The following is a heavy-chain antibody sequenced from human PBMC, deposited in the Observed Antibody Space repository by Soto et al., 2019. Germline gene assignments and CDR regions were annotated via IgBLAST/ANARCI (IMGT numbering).Heavy chain of an antibody. V-gene: IGHV4-39*01. J-gene: IGHJ4*02. CDR3: ARLRLRNFGY. CDR1: GGSISSSSYY. CDR2: IYYSGST. Sequence: SETLSLTCTVSGGSISSSSYYWGWIRQPPGKGLEWIGSIYYSGSTYYNPSLKSRVTISVDTSKNQFSLKLSSVTAADTAVYYCARLRLRNFGYWGQGTLVTVSS.